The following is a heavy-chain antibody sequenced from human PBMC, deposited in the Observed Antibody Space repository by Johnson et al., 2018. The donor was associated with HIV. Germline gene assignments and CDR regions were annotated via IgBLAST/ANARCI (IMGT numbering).Heavy chain of an antibody. J-gene: IGHJ3*02. V-gene: IGHV3-30*04. CDR2: ISYDGSNK. Sequence: VQLVESGGGVVQPGRSLRLSCAASGFTFSSYAMHWVRQAPGKGLEWVAVISYDGSNKYYADSVKGRFTISRDNSNNTLYLQMNSLRAEDTAVYYCARDGGIAATEAFDIWGQGTMVTVSS. CDR1: GFTFSSYA. CDR3: ARDGGIAATEAFDI. D-gene: IGHD6-13*01.